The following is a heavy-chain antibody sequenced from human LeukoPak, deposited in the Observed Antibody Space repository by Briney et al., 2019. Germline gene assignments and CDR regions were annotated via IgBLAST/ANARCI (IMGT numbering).Heavy chain of an antibody. Sequence: SETLSLTCAVYGESLNSYYWSWIRQPPGKGLEWIGEVYESGSTEYNPSLKSRVTISMVPSKQQFSLSLTSVTAADTAVYYCARGAWATRLGSWGLGTPVIVSS. D-gene: IGHD2-15*01. CDR1: GESLNSYY. CDR2: VYESGST. CDR3: ARGAWATRLGS. J-gene: IGHJ4*02. V-gene: IGHV4-34*01.